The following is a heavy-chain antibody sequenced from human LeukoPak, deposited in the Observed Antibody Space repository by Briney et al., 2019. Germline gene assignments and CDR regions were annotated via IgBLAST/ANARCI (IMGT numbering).Heavy chain of an antibody. J-gene: IGHJ3*02. D-gene: IGHD1-26*01. V-gene: IGHV1-18*01. CDR1: GYTFTSYG. CDR2: ISAYNGNT. CDR3: ATSPYYRHAFDI. Sequence: RASVKVSCKASGYTFTSYGISSVRQAPGQGLEWMGWISAYNGNTNYAQKLQGRVTMTTDTSTSTAYMELRSLRSDDTAVYYCATSPYYRHAFDIWGQGTMVTVSS.